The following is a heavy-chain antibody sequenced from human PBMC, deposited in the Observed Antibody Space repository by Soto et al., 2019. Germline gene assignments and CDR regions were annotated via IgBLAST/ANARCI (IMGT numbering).Heavy chain of an antibody. V-gene: IGHV1-69*02. CDR2: FNPILSFS. D-gene: IGHD3-10*01. CDR3: ATSFGSGRRAFDY. Sequence: QVQLVQSGAEVKKPGSSVKVSCKASGDTFNFYTINWVRQAPGLGLEWMGRFNPILSFSNSALKFQGRVTLTAEKSTSTAYMVLSSLRSEDTAIYYCATSFGSGRRAFDYWGQGDLVTVSS. J-gene: IGHJ4*02. CDR1: GDTFNFYT.